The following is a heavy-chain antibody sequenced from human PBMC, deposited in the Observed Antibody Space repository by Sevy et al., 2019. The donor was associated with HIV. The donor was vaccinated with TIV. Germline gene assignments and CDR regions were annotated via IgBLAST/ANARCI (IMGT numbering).Heavy chain of an antibody. CDR3: ARAYCSGGSCYSLAY. CDR2: ISPHNGDT. CDR1: GYSFTTYR. J-gene: IGHJ4*02. D-gene: IGHD2-15*01. V-gene: IGHV1-18*01. Sequence: SSVKVSCKASGYSFTTYRITWLRQAPGQGLEWMGWISPHNGDTNYVQNLQGRVTMITDTSTSTAYMELRSLRSDDTAVYYCARAYCSGGSCYSLAYWGQGTRVTVSS.